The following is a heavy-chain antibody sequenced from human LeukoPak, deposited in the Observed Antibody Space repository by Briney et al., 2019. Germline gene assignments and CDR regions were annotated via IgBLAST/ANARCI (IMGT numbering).Heavy chain of an antibody. D-gene: IGHD5-12*01. CDR2: IKQDGSGK. J-gene: IGHJ3*02. V-gene: IGHV3-7*01. CDR1: GFTFSSYW. CDR3: ARCGYDYGHDAFDI. Sequence: GGSLRLSCAASGFTFSSYWMSWVRQAPGKGLEWVANIKQDGSGKYYVDSVKGRFTISRDNAKNSLYLQMNSLRAEDTAVYYCARCGYDYGHDAFDIWGQGTMVTVSS.